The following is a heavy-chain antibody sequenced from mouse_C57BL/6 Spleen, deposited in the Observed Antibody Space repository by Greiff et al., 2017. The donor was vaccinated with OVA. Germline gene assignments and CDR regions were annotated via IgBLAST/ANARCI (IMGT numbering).Heavy chain of an antibody. CDR2: ISPSNGGT. Sequence: VQLQQSGPELVKPGASVKLSCKASGYTFTDYYMHWVKQSPGKRLEWIGYISPSNGGTSYTQNFKGMATLTVNKPSSTAYMELRSLTSEDSAVYYCAREGYYIDYWGQGTTLTVSS. J-gene: IGHJ2*01. CDR3: AREGYYIDY. V-gene: IGHV1-22*01. CDR1: GYTFTDYY.